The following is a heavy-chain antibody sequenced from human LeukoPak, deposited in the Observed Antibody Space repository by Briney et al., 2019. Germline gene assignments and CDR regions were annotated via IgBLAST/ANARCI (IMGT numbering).Heavy chain of an antibody. D-gene: IGHD6-13*01. Sequence: PGGSLRLSCAASGFTFSSYAMSWVRQAPGKGLEWVSAISGSGGSTYYADSVKGRFTISRDDSKNTLYLQMNSLRAEDTAVYYCAKDSGIAAAALTIDYWGQGTLVTVSS. V-gene: IGHV3-23*01. CDR3: AKDSGIAAAALTIDY. CDR2: ISGSGGST. J-gene: IGHJ4*02. CDR1: GFTFSSYA.